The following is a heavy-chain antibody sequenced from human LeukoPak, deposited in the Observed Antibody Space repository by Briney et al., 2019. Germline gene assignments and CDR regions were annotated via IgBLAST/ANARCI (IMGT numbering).Heavy chain of an antibody. Sequence: PSETLSLTCTVSGGSISTYYWSWIRQPPGKGLEWIGYISYTGSTNYNLSLRSRVTMSVDTSKNQFSLKLSSVTAADTAMYYCATHSGPVDGFDFCGQGTLVAVSS. V-gene: IGHV4-59*01. CDR2: ISYTGST. CDR1: GGSISTYY. CDR3: ATHSGPVDGFDF. D-gene: IGHD3-10*01. J-gene: IGHJ4*02.